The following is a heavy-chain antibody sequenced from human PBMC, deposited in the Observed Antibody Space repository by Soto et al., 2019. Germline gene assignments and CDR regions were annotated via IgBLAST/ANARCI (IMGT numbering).Heavy chain of an antibody. D-gene: IGHD4-17*01. V-gene: IGHV3-30*18. CDR3: AKELGNYGDYGGLRT. J-gene: IGHJ5*02. Sequence: QVQLVESGGGVVQPGRSLRLSCAASGFTFSSYGMHWVRQAPGKGLEWVAVISYEGSNKYYADSVKGRFTISRDNSKNTMYLKMNSLRAEDTAVYYCAKELGNYGDYGGLRTWGQGTLVTVSS. CDR2: ISYEGSNK. CDR1: GFTFSSYG.